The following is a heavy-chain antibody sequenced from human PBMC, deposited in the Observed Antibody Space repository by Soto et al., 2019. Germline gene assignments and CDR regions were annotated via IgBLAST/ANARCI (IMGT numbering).Heavy chain of an antibody. CDR3: ARELGGYSYGKPPYYGMDV. V-gene: IGHV3-21*01. J-gene: IGHJ6*02. CDR2: ISSSSSYI. CDR1: GFTFSSYS. D-gene: IGHD5-18*01. Sequence: EVQLVESGGGLVKPGGSLRLSCAASGFTFSSYSMNWVRQAPGKGLEWVSSISSSSSYIYYADSVKGRFTISRDNAKNSLYLQMNSLRAEDTAVYYRARELGGYSYGKPPYYGMDVWGQGTTVTVSS.